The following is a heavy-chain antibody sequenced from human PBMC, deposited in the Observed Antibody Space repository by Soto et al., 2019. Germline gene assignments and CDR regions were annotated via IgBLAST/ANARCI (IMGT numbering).Heavy chain of an antibody. CDR3: ARDLYGMDV. V-gene: IGHV4-34*01. CDR1: GGFLSGYY. J-gene: IGHJ6*02. CDR2: INHSGNT. Sequence: PSETLSLTCAVYGGFLSGYYWSWIRQPPGRGLEWIGEINHSGNTNYNPSLKSRVTISVDTSKHQFSLKLSSVTAADTAVYYCARDLYGMDVWGQGTTVTVSS.